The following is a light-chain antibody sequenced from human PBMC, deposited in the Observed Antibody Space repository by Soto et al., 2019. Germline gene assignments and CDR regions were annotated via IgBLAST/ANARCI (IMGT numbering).Light chain of an antibody. CDR3: LQDYDYPLT. Sequence: AIQMTQSPSSLSASVGDRVTITCRASQGIRNDLGWYQQKPGKAPKLLIYAASTLQSGVPSRFSGSGSGTDFTLAIGSMQPEDFATYYCLQDYDYPLTFGGGTKVEIK. CDR1: QGIRND. CDR2: AAS. V-gene: IGKV1-6*01. J-gene: IGKJ4*01.